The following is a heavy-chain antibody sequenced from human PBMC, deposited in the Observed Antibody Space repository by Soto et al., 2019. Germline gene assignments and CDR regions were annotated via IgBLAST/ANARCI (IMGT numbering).Heavy chain of an antibody. Sequence: AGGSLRLSCAASGFTFSSYGMHWVRQAPGKGLEWVAVISYDGSNKYYADSVKGRFTISRDNSKNTLYLQMNSLRAEDTAVYYCAKVRWEGYYDSSGYYSTYYYYGMDVWGQGTTVTVSS. J-gene: IGHJ6*02. CDR2: ISYDGSNK. CDR1: GFTFSSYG. V-gene: IGHV3-30*18. CDR3: AKVRWEGYYDSSGYYSTYYYYGMDV. D-gene: IGHD3-22*01.